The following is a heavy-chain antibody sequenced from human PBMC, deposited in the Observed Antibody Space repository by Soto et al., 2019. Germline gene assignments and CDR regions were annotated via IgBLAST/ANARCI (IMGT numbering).Heavy chain of an antibody. D-gene: IGHD6-13*01. V-gene: IGHV3-33*08. J-gene: IGHJ6*02. CDR3: ARDGSSSWYYYYGMDV. CDR2: IWYDGSNK. Sequence: GWYLRLSCEHSGFTFSSYGIHWFRQAPCQVLEWVAVIWYDGSNKYYADSLKGRFTISRDNSKNTLYLQMNSLRAEDTAGYYCARDGSSSWYYYYGMDVWGQGSTVTVTS. CDR1: GFTFSSYG.